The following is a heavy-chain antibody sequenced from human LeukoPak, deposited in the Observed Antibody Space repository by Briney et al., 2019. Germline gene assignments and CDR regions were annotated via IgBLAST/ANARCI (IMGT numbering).Heavy chain of an antibody. CDR2: ISTYNGNT. CDR1: GYSFTTYG. J-gene: IGHJ4*02. V-gene: IGHV1-18*01. Sequence: ASVTVSCKASGYSFTTYGITWVRQAPGQGLEWMGWISTYNGNTKYSQKLQGRVTMTTDTSTTTVYMELRSLRSDDTAVYYCASLLDLAAAGNYFDYWGQGTLVTVSS. CDR3: ASLLDLAAAGNYFDY. D-gene: IGHD6-13*01.